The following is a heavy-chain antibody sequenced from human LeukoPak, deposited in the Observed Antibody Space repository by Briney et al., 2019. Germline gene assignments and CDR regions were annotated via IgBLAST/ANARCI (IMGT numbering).Heavy chain of an antibody. V-gene: IGHV3-23*01. CDR1: GFTFSSYA. CDR3: AKGNYYDSSGYFDY. D-gene: IGHD3-22*01. Sequence: GGSLRLSCAASGFTFSSYAMTWLRQAPGKGLEWVSAIAPNSGTKYYADSVRGRFTISRDNSKNTLFLQMNSLRGEDTAVYFCAKGNYYDSSGYFDYWGQGTLVTVSS. J-gene: IGHJ4*03. CDR2: IAPNSGTK.